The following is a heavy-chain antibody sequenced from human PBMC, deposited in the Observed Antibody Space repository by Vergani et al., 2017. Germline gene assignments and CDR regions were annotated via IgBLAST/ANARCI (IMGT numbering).Heavy chain of an antibody. CDR3: ATLSIAAAGGDY. V-gene: IGHV1-46*01. J-gene: IGHJ4*02. Sequence: QVQLVQSGAEVKKPGASVKVSCKVSGYTLTELSMHWVRQAPGQGLEWMGIINPSGGSTSYAQKFQGRVTMTRDTSTSTVYMELSSLRSEDTAVYYCATLSIAAAGGDYWGQGTLVTVSS. CDR2: INPSGGST. D-gene: IGHD6-13*01. CDR1: GYTLTELS.